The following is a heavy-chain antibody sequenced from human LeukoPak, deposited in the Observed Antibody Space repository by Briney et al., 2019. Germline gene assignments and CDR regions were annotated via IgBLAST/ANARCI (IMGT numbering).Heavy chain of an antibody. CDR3: GRVREVSETTYYFDY. V-gene: IGHV3-11*06. J-gene: IGHJ4*01. CDR2: ISSSSSYT. CDR1: GFTFSDYY. D-gene: IGHD4-11*01. Sequence: GGSLRLSCAASGFTFSDYYMSWIRQAPGKGLEWVSYISSSSSYTNYADSVKGRFTISRDNAKNSLYLQMNSLRAEDTAVYYCGRVREVSETTYYFDYWGQEPWSPSPQ.